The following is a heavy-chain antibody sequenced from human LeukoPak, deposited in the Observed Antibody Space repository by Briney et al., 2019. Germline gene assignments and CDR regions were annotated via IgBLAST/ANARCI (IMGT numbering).Heavy chain of an antibody. CDR1: GGSISNYY. CDR2: IYHSGST. CDR3: ARVQYYDILTGYPTGGFDY. V-gene: IGHV4-59*12. Sequence: SETLSLTCTVSGGSISNYYWSWIRQPPGKGLEWIGYIYHSGSTYYNPSLKSRVTISVDRSKNQFSLKLSSVTAADTAVYYCARVQYYDILTGYPTGGFDYWGQGTLVTVSS. J-gene: IGHJ4*02. D-gene: IGHD3-9*01.